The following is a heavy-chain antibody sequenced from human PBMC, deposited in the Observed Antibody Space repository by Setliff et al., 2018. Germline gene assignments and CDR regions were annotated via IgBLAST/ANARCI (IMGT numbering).Heavy chain of an antibody. CDR2: IYTSWST. V-gene: IGHV4-61*09. Sequence: SETLSLTCTVSGDSISSRPFYWGWFRQPAGKELEWIGQIYTSWSTNYNPSLKSRVTISLDTSKNQFSLSLSSVTAADTAVYYCVRARTTNYDFWSGLNAFDIWGQGTMVTVSS. CDR3: VRARTTNYDFWSGLNAFDI. D-gene: IGHD3-3*01. J-gene: IGHJ3*02. CDR1: GDSISSRPFY.